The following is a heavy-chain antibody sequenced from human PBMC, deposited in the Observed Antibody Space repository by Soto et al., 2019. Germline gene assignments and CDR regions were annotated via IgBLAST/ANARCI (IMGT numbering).Heavy chain of an antibody. Sequence: SQTLSLTCAISGDSVSSNSAAWNWIRQSPSRGLEWLGRTYYRSKWYNDYAVSVKSRITINPDTSKNQFSLQLNSVTPEDTAVYYCPRSVIMGGHNWFNPWGQGTLVTVSS. CDR3: PRSVIMGGHNWFNP. CDR1: GDSVSSNSAA. CDR2: TYYRSKWYN. J-gene: IGHJ5*02. D-gene: IGHD3-16*01. V-gene: IGHV6-1*01.